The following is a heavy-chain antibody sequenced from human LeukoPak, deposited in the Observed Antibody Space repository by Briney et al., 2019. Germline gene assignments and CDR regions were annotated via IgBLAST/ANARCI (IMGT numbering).Heavy chain of an antibody. CDR3: ARDLPHRYYYYYYMDV. CDR1: SGSISSGSYY. J-gene: IGHJ6*03. Sequence: PSETLSLTCTVSSGSISSGSYYWSWIRQPAGKGLEWIGRIYTSRSTNYNPSLKSRVTISVDTSKNQFSLKLSSVTAADTAVYYCARDLPHRYYYYYYMDVWGKGTTVTISS. CDR2: IYTSRST. V-gene: IGHV4-61*02.